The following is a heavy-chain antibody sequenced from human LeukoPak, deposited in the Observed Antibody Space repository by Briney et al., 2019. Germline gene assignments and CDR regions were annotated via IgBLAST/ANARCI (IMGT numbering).Heavy chain of an antibody. CDR2: ISGDGGST. Sequence: PGGSLRLSCAASAIPFGDYTMLWVRQAPGKGLEWVSVISGDGGSTYYADSVKGRFTISRDTNRNSLHLQMNSLRTEDTAVYYCAKGGDGWFLTPFGNWGQGTLVTVSS. CDR1: AIPFGDYT. J-gene: IGHJ4*02. D-gene: IGHD2-15*01. CDR3: AKGGDGWFLTPFGN. V-gene: IGHV3-43*02.